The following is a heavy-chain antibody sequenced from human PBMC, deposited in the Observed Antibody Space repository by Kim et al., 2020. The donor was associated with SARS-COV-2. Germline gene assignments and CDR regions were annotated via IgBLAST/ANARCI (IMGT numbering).Heavy chain of an antibody. CDR1: GFTFSSYA. D-gene: IGHD3-22*01. Sequence: GGSLRLSCAASGFTFSSYAMSWVRQAPGKGLEWVSAISGSGGSTYYADSVKGRFTISRDNSKNTLYLQMNSLRAEDTAVYYCAKFPYYYDSSGYYYGGGYFDYWGQGTLVTVSS. CDR2: ISGSGGST. V-gene: IGHV3-23*01. J-gene: IGHJ4*02. CDR3: AKFPYYYDSSGYYYGGGYFDY.